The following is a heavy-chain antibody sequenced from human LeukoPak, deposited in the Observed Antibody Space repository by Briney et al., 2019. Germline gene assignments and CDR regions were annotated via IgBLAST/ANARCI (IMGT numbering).Heavy chain of an antibody. Sequence: SETLSPTCTVSGGSISSYYWSWIRQPTGKGLEWIGRIYTSGSTNYNPSLKSRVTMSVDTSKNQFSLKLSSVTAADTAVYYCARAGAVAGAMNAFDIWGQGTMVTVSS. V-gene: IGHV4-4*07. D-gene: IGHD6-19*01. J-gene: IGHJ3*02. CDR2: IYTSGST. CDR1: GGSISSYY. CDR3: ARAGAVAGAMNAFDI.